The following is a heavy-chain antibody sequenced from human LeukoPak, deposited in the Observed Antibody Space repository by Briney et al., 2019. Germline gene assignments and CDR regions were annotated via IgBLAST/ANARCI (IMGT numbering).Heavy chain of an antibody. V-gene: IGHV3-23*01. J-gene: IGHJ3*02. CDR2: ISGSGGST. D-gene: IGHD3-16*02. CDR1: GFTFSIYS. Sequence: PGGSLRLSCAASGFTFSIYSMNWVRQAPGKGLEWVSVISGSGGSTYYADSVKGRFTVSRDNSKDTLFLQMNSLRAEDTAVYYCAKDLRLGELSDAFDIWGQGTMVTVSS. CDR3: AKDLRLGELSDAFDI.